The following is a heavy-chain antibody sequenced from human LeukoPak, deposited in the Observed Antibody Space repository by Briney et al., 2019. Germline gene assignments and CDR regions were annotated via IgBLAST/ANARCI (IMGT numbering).Heavy chain of an antibody. CDR2: ISDSGGST. D-gene: IGHD1-1*01. CDR1: GFTFSTYG. Sequence: GGSLRLSCAASGFTFSTYGMSWVRQAPGKGLEWVSVISDSGGSTNYADSVKGRFTISRDNSKNTLYLQMNSQRAEDTAVYYCATRDNKHLHYFDHWGQGTLVTVSS. J-gene: IGHJ4*02. CDR3: ATRDNKHLHYFDH. V-gene: IGHV3-23*01.